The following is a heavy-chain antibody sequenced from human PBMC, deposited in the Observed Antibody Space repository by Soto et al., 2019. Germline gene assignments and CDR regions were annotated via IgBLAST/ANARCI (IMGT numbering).Heavy chain of an antibody. Sequence: GGSLRLSCAASGFTFSSYAMHWVRQAPGKGLEWVAVISYDGSNKYYADSVKGRFTISRDNSKNTLYLQMNSLRAEDTAVYYCARAFPIAAADPFDYWGQGTLVTVSS. D-gene: IGHD6-13*01. J-gene: IGHJ4*02. CDR2: ISYDGSNK. CDR1: GFTFSSYA. V-gene: IGHV3-30-3*01. CDR3: ARAFPIAAADPFDY.